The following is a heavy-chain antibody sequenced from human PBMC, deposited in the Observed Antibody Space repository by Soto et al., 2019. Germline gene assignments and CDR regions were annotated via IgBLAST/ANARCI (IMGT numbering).Heavy chain of an antibody. CDR1: GYTFTSYA. D-gene: IGHD2-15*01. CDR3: ARDLGGWPDY. Sequence: GASVKVSCKDSGYTFTSYAMHWVRQAPGQRLEWMGWINAGNGNTKYSQKFQVRVTITKDTSATTAYMELSSLRSEDTAVYYCARDLGGWPDYWGQGTLVTVSS. V-gene: IGHV1-3*01. CDR2: INAGNGNT. J-gene: IGHJ4*02.